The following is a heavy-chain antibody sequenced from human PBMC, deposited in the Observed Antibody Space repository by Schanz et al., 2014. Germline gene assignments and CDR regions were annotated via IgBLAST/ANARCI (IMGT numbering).Heavy chain of an antibody. CDR3: AKVAEERPHINNWGCGYFDY. D-gene: IGHD3-16*01. Sequence: QVQLVQSGAEVKKPGASVKVSCKTSGYTFTDYPINWVRQAPGRRLEWMGWINTASGNTRYSEAFQGRVTMTRDTSATTAYMELSSLTSEDTAVYDCAKVAEERPHINNWGCGYFDYWGQGTLVTVSS. V-gene: IGHV1-3*04. CDR2: INTASGNT. CDR1: GYTFTDYP. J-gene: IGHJ4*02.